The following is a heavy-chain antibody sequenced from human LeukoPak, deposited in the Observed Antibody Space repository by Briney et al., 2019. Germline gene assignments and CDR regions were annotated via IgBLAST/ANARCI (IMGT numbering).Heavy chain of an antibody. V-gene: IGHV3-7*04. D-gene: IGHD3-3*01. CDR1: GFTFSHYE. CDR3: ARGFLDY. Sequence: GGSLRLSCAASGFTFSHYEMNWVRQAPGRGLEWVANIKPDGSDKYYVDSVKGRFTISRDNAKNSLYLQMNSLRAEDSAVYYCARGFLDYWGQGTLVTVSS. CDR2: IKPDGSDK. J-gene: IGHJ4*02.